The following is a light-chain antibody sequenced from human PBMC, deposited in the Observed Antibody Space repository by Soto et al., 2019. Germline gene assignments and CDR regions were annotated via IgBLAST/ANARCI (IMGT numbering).Light chain of an antibody. CDR2: WAS. V-gene: IGKV4-1*01. J-gene: IGKJ2*01. Sequence: DIVMTQSPDSLAVSLGERATINCKSTRSVLYSSNNKNDLGWYQQKPGQPPKLLIYWASTRESGVPDRFSGSGSGTDFTLPINSLQAEDVAVYYCQQYYSPPYTFGQGTKLEIK. CDR3: QQYYSPPYT. CDR1: RSVLYSSNNKND.